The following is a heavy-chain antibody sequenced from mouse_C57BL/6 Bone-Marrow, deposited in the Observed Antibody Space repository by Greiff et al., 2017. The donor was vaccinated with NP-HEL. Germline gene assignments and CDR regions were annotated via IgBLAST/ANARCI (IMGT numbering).Heavy chain of an antibody. CDR3: TTYYYDPY. J-gene: IGHJ3*01. CDR2: IDPENGDT. V-gene: IGHV14-4*01. D-gene: IGHD1-1*01. Sequence: EVKLQESGAELVWPGASVKLSCTASGFNIKDDYMHWVKQRPEQGLEWIGWIDPENGDTEYASKFQGKATITADTSSNTAYLQLSSLTSEDTAVYYCTTYYYDPYWGQGTLVTVSA. CDR1: GFNIKDDY.